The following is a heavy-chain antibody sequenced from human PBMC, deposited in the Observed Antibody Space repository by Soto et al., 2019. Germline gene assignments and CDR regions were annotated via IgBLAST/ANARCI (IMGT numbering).Heavy chain of an antibody. V-gene: IGHV4-59*01. Sequence: SETLSLTCTVSGGSIISYYWSWILQPPWKGLEWIGYIYYSGSTNYNPSLKSRVTISVDTSKNQFSLKLSSVTAADTAVYYCARDREYCSGGSCYSWFDPWGQGTLVTVSS. J-gene: IGHJ5*01. CDR3: ARDREYCSGGSCYSWFDP. CDR2: IYYSGST. D-gene: IGHD2-15*01. CDR1: GGSIISYY.